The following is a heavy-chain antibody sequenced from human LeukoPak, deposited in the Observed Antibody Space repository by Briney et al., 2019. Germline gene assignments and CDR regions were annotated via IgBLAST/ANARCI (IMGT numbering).Heavy chain of an antibody. CDR1: GLTFINSW. CDR2: ISYDGSNK. Sequence: GGSLGLSCAASGLTFINSWMSWVRQAPGKGLEWVAVISYDGSNKYYADSVKGRFTISRDNSKNTLYLQMNSLRAEDTAVYYCARDSGATIIVGWFDPWGRGTLVTVSS. CDR3: ARDSGATIIVGWFDP. J-gene: IGHJ5*02. V-gene: IGHV3-30*03. D-gene: IGHD5-12*01.